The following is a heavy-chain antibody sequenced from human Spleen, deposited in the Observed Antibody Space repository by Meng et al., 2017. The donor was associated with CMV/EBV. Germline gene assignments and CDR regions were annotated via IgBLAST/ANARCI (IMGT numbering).Heavy chain of an antibody. CDR1: GFTFSRYW. J-gene: IGHJ6*02. CDR2: IRHHGSNK. D-gene: IGHD3-10*01. CDR3: TRDRVSGSYSPSFYGMDV. V-gene: IGHV3-30*02. Sequence: GGSLRLSCAVSGFTFSRYWMSWVRQAPGQGLEWVAFIRHHGSNKYYADSVKGRLTLSRDNSKNTLYLQMNSLRTQDTAVYYCTRDRVSGSYSPSFYGMDVWGQGTTVTVSS.